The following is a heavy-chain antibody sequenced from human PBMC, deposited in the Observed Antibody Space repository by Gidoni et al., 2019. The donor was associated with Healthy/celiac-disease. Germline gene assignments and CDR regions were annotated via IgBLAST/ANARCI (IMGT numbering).Heavy chain of an antibody. D-gene: IGHD5-12*01. CDR1: GSTFGDYA. Sequence: VTLLESGGGLVKPGRSRSLSCTASGSTFGDYAMRWFRQAQGKGLEWVGFIRSKAYGGTTEYAASVKGRFTISRDDSKSIAYLQMNSLKTEDTAVYYCTREYGDGYPSRYWGQGTLVTVSS. J-gene: IGHJ4*02. CDR3: TREYGDGYPSRY. V-gene: IGHV3-49*05. CDR2: IRSKAYGGTT.